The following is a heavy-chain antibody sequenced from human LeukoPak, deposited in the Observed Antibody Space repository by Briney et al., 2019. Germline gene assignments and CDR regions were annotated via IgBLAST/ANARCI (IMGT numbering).Heavy chain of an antibody. CDR3: ARDLVHHRLLATNYNWFDP. Sequence: ASVKVSCKASGGTFSSYTISWVRQAPGQGLEWMGWINTYNGNTKYAQKVQGRVTMTTDTSTSTAYMEVRGLRSDDTAVYYCARDLVHHRLLATNYNWFDPWGQGTLVTVSS. CDR1: GGTFSSYT. CDR2: INTYNGNT. J-gene: IGHJ5*02. D-gene: IGHD2-8*01. V-gene: IGHV1-18*01.